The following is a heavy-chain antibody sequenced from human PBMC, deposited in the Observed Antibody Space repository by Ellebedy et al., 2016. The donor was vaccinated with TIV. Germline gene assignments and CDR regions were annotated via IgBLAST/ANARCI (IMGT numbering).Heavy chain of an antibody. Sequence: GGSLRLSXAASGFTFDDYAMHWVRQAPGKGLEWVSGISWNSGSIGYADSVKGRFTISRDNAKNSLYLQMNSLRAEDTALYYCAKDMSGSWGQGTLVTVSS. CDR1: GFTFDDYA. D-gene: IGHD3-10*01. CDR3: AKDMSGS. V-gene: IGHV3-9*01. J-gene: IGHJ5*02. CDR2: ISWNSGSI.